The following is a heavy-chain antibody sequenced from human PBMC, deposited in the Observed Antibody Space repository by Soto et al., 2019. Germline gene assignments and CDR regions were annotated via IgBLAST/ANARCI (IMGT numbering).Heavy chain of an antibody. CDR1: GFTFSTYG. J-gene: IGHJ4*02. Sequence: QVQLVESGGGVVQPGRSLRLSCAASGFTFSTYGMHWVRQAPGKGLEWVAVIWYDGSNKYYADSVKGRFTISRDNSKNTLYLQMNSLRAEDTAVYYCARASHITPFYFWGQGTLVTVSS. D-gene: IGHD2-21*01. CDR3: ARASHITPFYF. CDR2: IWYDGSNK. V-gene: IGHV3-33*01.